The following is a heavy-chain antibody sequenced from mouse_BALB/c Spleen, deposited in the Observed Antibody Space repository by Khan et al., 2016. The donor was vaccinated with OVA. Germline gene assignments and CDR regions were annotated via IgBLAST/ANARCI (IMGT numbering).Heavy chain of an antibody. D-gene: IGHD1-1*01. V-gene: IGHV2-9*02. CDR1: GFSLTSYG. J-gene: IGHJ4*01. CDR2: IWAGGST. Sequence: VELVESGPGLVAPSQTLSITCTVSGFSLTSYGVHWVRQPPGKGLEWLGVIWAGGSTNHNSALMSRLSISKDNSKSQVFLKMNSLQTDDTAMYYCARAFYYGAWFAYWGQGTSVTVSS. CDR3: ARAFYYGAWFAY.